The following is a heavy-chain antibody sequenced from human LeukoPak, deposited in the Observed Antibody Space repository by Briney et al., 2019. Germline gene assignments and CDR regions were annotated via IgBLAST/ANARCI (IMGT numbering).Heavy chain of an antibody. J-gene: IGHJ6*03. D-gene: IGHD2-2*01. V-gene: IGHV3-21*01. CDR2: ISSSSSYI. CDR1: GFAFDNAW. Sequence: PGGSLRLSCAASGFAFDNAWMNWVRQAPGKGLEWVSSISSSSSYIYYADSVKGRFTISRDNAKNSLYLQMNSLRAEDTAVYYCARGSQLLGDYYYYYMDVWGKGTTVTVPS. CDR3: ARGSQLLGDYYYYYMDV.